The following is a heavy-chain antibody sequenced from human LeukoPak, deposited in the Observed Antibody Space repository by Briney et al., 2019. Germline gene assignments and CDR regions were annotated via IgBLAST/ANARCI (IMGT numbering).Heavy chain of an antibody. CDR2: ISTGNGNT. CDR1: ASTFSTYA. V-gene: IGHV1-3*04. Sequence: ASVKVSCKASASTFSTYAIHWVRQAPGQGLEWMGWISTGNGNTKYSQGFQDRITITRDTSASTAYMELSRLRSDDTAVYYCARNYGEETYYMDVWGKGTTVTVSS. J-gene: IGHJ6*03. D-gene: IGHD4-17*01. CDR3: ARNYGEETYYMDV.